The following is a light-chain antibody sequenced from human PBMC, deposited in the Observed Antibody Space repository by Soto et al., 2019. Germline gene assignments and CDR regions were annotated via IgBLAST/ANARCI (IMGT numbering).Light chain of an antibody. V-gene: IGKV3-11*01. CDR2: DAS. CDR1: QSVSSY. CDR3: QQRSNWPSIT. Sequence: DIVLTQSPATLSLSAGERVTLSCRASQSVSSYLAWYQQKPGQAPRLLIYDASTRATGIPARFSGSGSGTDFTLTISSLEPEDFAVYYCQQRSNWPSITFGQGTRLEIK. J-gene: IGKJ5*01.